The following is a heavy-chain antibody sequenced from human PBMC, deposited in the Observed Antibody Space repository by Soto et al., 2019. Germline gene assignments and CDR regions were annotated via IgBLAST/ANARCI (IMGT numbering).Heavy chain of an antibody. CDR1: GFTFSDHY. CDR3: ARFWSGYSGGVFDY. V-gene: IGHV3-72*01. CDR2: IKNKANSYTA. D-gene: IGHD3-3*01. Sequence: EVQLVESGGGLVQPGGSLRLSCAASGFTFSDHYMDWVRQAPGKGLEWVGRIKNKANSYTAEYAASVRGRFTISRDDSKNALYLQMNSLKTQDTALYYCARFWSGYSGGVFDYWGQGTLVTVSS. J-gene: IGHJ4*02.